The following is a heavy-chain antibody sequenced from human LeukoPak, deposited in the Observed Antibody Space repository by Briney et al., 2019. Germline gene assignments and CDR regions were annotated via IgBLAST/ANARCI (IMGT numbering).Heavy chain of an antibody. CDR2: IFPGDSDT. J-gene: IGHJ4*02. Sequence: GESLKISCKGSGYSFTNYWIGWVRQLPGKGLEWMGIIFPGDSDTRYSPSFQGQVTISADKSISTAYLQWSSLKASDTAMYYCARHQASSGWHPDYWGQGTLVTVSS. D-gene: IGHD6-19*01. V-gene: IGHV5-51*01. CDR1: GYSFTNYW. CDR3: ARHQASSGWHPDY.